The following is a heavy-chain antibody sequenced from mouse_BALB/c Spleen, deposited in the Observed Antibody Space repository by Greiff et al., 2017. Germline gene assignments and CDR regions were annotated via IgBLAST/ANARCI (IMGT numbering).Heavy chain of an antibody. CDR2: IYPGDGST. CDR1: GYTFPSYY. V-gene: IGHV1S56*01. J-gene: IGHJ4*01. CDR3: ARVELEMDY. D-gene: IGHD1-1*01. Sequence: VQLQQSGPELVKPGASVKMSCKASGYTFPSYYIHWVKQRPGQGLEWIGWIYPGDGSTKYNEKFKGKTTLTADKSSSTAYMLLSSLTSEDSAIYFCARVELEMDYWGQGTSVTVSS.